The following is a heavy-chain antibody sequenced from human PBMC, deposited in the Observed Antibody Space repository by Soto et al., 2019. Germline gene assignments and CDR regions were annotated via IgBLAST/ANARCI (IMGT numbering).Heavy chain of an antibody. V-gene: IGHV3-30*18. CDR1: GFTFSDYA. J-gene: IGHJ4*02. CDR2: VSQDGRNT. Sequence: VQLVESGGGVVQPGRSLRLSCAASGFTFSDYAMHWVRQAPGKGLEWVAVVSQDGRNTHYADSVKGRFTISRDSAKNTVSLDMTSLRAEDTAVYSCAKGGRQWLVTSDFNYWGQGALVTVSS. D-gene: IGHD6-19*01. CDR3: AKGGRQWLVTSDFNY.